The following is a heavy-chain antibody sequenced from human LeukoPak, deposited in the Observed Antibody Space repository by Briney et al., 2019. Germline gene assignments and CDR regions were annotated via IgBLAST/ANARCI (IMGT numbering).Heavy chain of an antibody. CDR1: GFTFSNYG. CDR2: IRYDGSDK. V-gene: IGHV3-30*02. D-gene: IGHD2/OR15-2a*01. J-gene: IGHJ4*02. CDR3: AKDLVMGGTVGSDY. Sequence: GGSLRLSCAASGFTFSNYGMHWVRQAPGKGLEWVSFIRYDGSDKYYADSVTGRFTISRDNSKNTLYLQMNSLRADDTAVYYCAKDLVMGGTVGSDYWGQGTLVTVSS.